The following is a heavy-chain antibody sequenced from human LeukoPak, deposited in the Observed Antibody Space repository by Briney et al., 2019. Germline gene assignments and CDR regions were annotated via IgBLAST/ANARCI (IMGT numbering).Heavy chain of an antibody. CDR1: GSTFSSYA. D-gene: IGHD3-22*01. J-gene: IGHJ3*02. Sequence: SVKVACKATGSTFSSYAISWVRQAPGQGLEWMGRIIPIFGIANYAQKFQGRVTITADKSTSTAYMELSSLRSEDTAVYYCASRHYYDSSGYYARRNDAFDIWGQGTMVTVSS. CDR3: ASRHYYDSSGYYARRNDAFDI. V-gene: IGHV1-69*04. CDR2: IIPIFGIA.